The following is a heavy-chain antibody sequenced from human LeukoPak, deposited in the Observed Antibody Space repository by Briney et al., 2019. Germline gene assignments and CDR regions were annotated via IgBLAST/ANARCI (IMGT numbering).Heavy chain of an antibody. Sequence: QPGGSLRLSRAASGFTFSSYWMHWVRQAPGKGLVWVSHINSDGISTGYVDSVKGRFIISRDNAKNTLYLQMNSLRAEDTAVYYCARGYCSGGSCYKLNACDIWGQGTMVTVSS. D-gene: IGHD2-15*01. CDR2: INSDGIST. J-gene: IGHJ3*02. CDR3: ARGYCSGGSCYKLNACDI. V-gene: IGHV3-74*01. CDR1: GFTFSSYW.